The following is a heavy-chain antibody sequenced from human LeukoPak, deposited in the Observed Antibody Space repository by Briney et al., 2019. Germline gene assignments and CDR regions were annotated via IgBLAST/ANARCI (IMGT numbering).Heavy chain of an antibody. J-gene: IGHJ5*02. CDR1: EFSFSRYW. CDR3: ARDGASDYGGDEGNRFDP. Sequence: GGSLRLSCVVSEFSFSRYWMSWVRQAPGKGLEWVANIRQDGGEIFYVDSVKGRFTISRDNAKNSLYLQMNSLRVEGTAVYYCARDGASDYGGDEGNRFDPWGQGTLVTVSS. V-gene: IGHV3-7*04. D-gene: IGHD4-23*01. CDR2: IRQDGGEI.